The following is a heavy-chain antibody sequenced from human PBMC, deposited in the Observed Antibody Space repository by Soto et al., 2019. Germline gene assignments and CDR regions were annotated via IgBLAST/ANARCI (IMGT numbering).Heavy chain of an antibody. CDR1: GFTFSSYA. D-gene: IGHD7-27*01. CDR3: AKDRAGDRIFKDY. J-gene: IGHJ4*02. V-gene: IGHV3-23*01. Sequence: GGSLRLSCAASGFTFSSYAMRWVRQAPGKGLEWVSAISGSGGSTYYADSVKGRFTISRDNSKNTLYLQMNSLRAEDTAVYYCAKDRAGDRIFKDYWGQGTLVTVSS. CDR2: ISGSGGST.